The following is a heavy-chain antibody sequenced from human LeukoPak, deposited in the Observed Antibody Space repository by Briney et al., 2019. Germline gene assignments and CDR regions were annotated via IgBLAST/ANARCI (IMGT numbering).Heavy chain of an antibody. CDR1: GYTFTSYG. CDR3: ARIPYCSGGSCSPPFDY. J-gene: IGHJ4*02. CDR2: ISAYNGNT. Sequence: GASVKVSCKASGYTFTSYGISWVRQAPGQGLEWMGWISAYNGNTNYAQKFQGRVTITADESRSTAYMELSSLRSEDTAVYYCARIPYCSGGSCSPPFDYWGQGTLVTVSS. V-gene: IGHV1-18*01. D-gene: IGHD2-15*01.